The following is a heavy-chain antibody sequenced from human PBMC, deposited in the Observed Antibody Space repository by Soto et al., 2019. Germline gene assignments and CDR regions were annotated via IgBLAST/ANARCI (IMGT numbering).Heavy chain of an antibody. V-gene: IGHV1-69*13. CDR3: ARGRGYYDYVWGSSPDRNDAFDI. J-gene: IGHJ3*02. D-gene: IGHD3-16*01. CDR2: IIPIFGTA. CDR1: GYTFSTYP. Sequence: SVKVSCKTSGYTFSTYPISWVLQAPGQGLDWVGLIIPIFGTANYAQKFQGRVTITADESTSTAYMELSSLRSEDTAVYYCARGRGYYDYVWGSSPDRNDAFDIWGQGTMVTVSS.